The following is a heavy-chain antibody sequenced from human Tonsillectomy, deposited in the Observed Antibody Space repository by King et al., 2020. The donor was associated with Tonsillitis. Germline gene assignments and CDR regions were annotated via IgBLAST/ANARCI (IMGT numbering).Heavy chain of an antibody. D-gene: IGHD4-17*01. CDR2: INHSGST. J-gene: IGHJ6*02. V-gene: IGHV4-34*01. Sequence: QVQLQQWGAGLLNPSETLSLTCAVYGGSFSGYYWSWIRQPPGKGLEWIGEINHSGSTNYNPSLKSRVTISVDTSKNQFSLKLSSVTAADTAVYYCARGGRTVTTRLYYYYYGMDVWGQGTTVTVSS. CDR3: ARGGRTVTTRLYYYYYGMDV. CDR1: GGSFSGYY.